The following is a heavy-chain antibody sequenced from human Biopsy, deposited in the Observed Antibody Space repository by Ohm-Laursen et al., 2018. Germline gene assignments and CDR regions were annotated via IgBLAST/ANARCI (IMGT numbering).Heavy chain of an antibody. CDR3: VRGPSGVATMG. D-gene: IGHD5-24*01. CDR1: GFTFSSYA. V-gene: IGHV3-23*01. J-gene: IGHJ4*02. CDR2: TNNNGGRT. Sequence: SLRLSCSASGFTFSSYAMSWVRQSPGKGLEWVSSTNNNGGRTYYTDSVKGRFTISRDNSKNTLYLQMSSLRAEDTAVYYCVRGPSGVATMGRGQGTLVTVSS.